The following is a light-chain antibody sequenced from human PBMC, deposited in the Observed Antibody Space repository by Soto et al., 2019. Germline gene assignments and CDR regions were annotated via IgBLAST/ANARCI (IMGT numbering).Light chain of an antibody. V-gene: IGLV1-40*01. CDR2: NNN. CDR1: SSNIGAGYD. CDR3: QSYDSSLSVV. Sequence: QAVVTQPPSVSGAPGQRVTISCTGSSSNIGAGYDVHWYQQFPGTAPKLLIYNNNRRPSGVPDRFSGSKSGTSASLAITGLQAEDEADYYCQSYDSSLSVVFGGGTKLTVL. J-gene: IGLJ2*01.